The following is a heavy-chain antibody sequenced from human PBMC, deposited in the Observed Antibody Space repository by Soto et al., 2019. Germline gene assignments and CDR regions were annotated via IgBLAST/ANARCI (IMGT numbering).Heavy chain of an antibody. CDR3: ACRGPYGSGSDLDY. CDR1: GYTFTSYD. CDR2: MNPNRGNT. Sequence: QVQLVQSGAEVKKPGASVKVSCKASGYTFTSYDINWVRQATGQGLEWMGWMNPNRGNTGYAQKAQGRVTMTRNTSISTAYMELRSLRSEDTAVYYCACRGPYGSGSDLDYWGQGTLVTVSS. V-gene: IGHV1-8*01. J-gene: IGHJ4*02. D-gene: IGHD3-10*01.